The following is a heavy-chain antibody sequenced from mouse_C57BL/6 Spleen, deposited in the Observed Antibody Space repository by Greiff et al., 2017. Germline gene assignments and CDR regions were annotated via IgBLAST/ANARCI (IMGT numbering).Heavy chain of an antibody. V-gene: IGHV1-47*01. CDR1: GYTFTTYP. J-gene: IGHJ3*01. CDR2: FHPYNDDT. CDR3: GRRKYSNYGFAC. D-gene: IGHD2-5*01. Sequence: VQLVESGAELVKPGASVKMSCKASGYTFTTYPIEWMKQHHGKSLEWIGNFHPYNDDTKYNEKFTGKATLTVEKSSSTVYLELSRLTSDDSAVYYGGRRKYSNYGFACWGQGSLVTVAA.